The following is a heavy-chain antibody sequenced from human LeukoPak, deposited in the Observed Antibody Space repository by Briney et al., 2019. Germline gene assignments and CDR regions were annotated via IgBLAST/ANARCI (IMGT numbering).Heavy chain of an antibody. CDR1: GGSISSSSYY. CDR2: IYYSGST. J-gene: IGHJ5*02. D-gene: IGHD3-10*01. Sequence: PSETLSLTCTVSGGSISSSSYYWGWIRQPPGKGLEWIGSIYYSGSTYYNPSLKSRVTISVDTSKNQFSLKLSSVTAADTAVYYYASTYMVRGLSRFDPWGQGTLVTVSS. CDR3: ASTYMVRGLSRFDP. V-gene: IGHV4-39*07.